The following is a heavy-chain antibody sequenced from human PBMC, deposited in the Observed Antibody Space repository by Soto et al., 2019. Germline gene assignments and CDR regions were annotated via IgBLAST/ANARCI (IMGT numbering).Heavy chain of an antibody. Sequence: QVQLVQSGAEVKKPGASVKVSCKASGYTFPSYGISWVRQAPGQGLEWMGCISAYNGNTNYAQKPQVRVTMTTDTSTSTAYMELRSMRSDDKAVYYCARGPGRSTSSPAKIKYYDYSMDVRGQGTTVTVAS. CDR1: GYTFPSYG. D-gene: IGHD2-2*01. V-gene: IGHV1-18*01. CDR2: ISAYNGNT. J-gene: IGHJ6*01. CDR3: ARGPGRSTSSPAKIKYYDYSMDV.